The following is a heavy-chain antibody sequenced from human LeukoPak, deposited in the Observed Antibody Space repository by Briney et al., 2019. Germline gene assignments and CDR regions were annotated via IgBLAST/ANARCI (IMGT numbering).Heavy chain of an antibody. CDR2: ISAYNGNT. CDR3: ARRPGYDYYDSSGES. CDR1: GYTFTSYG. J-gene: IGHJ4*02. Sequence: ASVKVSCKASGYTFTSYGISWVRQAPGQGLEWMGWISAYNGNTNYAQKLQGRVTMTTDTSTSTAYMELRSLRSDDTAVYYCARRPGYDYYDSSGESWGQGTLVTVSS. V-gene: IGHV1-18*01. D-gene: IGHD3-22*01.